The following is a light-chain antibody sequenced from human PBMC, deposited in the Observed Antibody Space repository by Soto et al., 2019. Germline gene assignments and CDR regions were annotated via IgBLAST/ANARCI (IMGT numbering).Light chain of an antibody. CDR2: DAS. J-gene: IGKJ1*01. Sequence: EIVLTQSPATLSLSPGERATLSCRASQSVSSYLAWYQQKFGQAPRLLIYDASNRATGIPARFSGSGSGTDFNLTISSLEPEDFAIYYCQQRYNWPLTFGQGTKVEIK. V-gene: IGKV3-11*01. CDR1: QSVSSY. CDR3: QQRYNWPLT.